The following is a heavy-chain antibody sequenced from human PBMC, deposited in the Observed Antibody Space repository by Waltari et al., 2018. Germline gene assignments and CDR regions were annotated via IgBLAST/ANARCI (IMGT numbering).Heavy chain of an antibody. V-gene: IGHV1-24*01. D-gene: IGHD6-13*01. CDR1: GYTLTELS. CDR2: FDPEDGET. CDR3: AREERSWSFDY. J-gene: IGHJ4*02. Sequence: QVQLVQSGAEVKKPGASVKVSCKVSGYTLTELSMHWVRQAPGKGLEWMGGFDPEDGETIYAQKFQGRVTITTDESTSTAYMELSSLRSEDTAVYYCAREERSWSFDYWGQGTLVTVSS.